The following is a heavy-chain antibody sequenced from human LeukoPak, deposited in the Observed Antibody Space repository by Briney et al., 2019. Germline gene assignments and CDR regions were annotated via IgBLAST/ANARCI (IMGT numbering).Heavy chain of an antibody. Sequence: GESLKISCKGSGNSFTSYWIGWVRQMPGKGLEWMGIIYPGDSDTRYSPSFQGQVTISADKSISTAYLQWSSLKASDTAMYYCARRLGYCSSTSCSLFDYWGQGTLVTVSS. CDR3: ARRLGYCSSTSCSLFDY. V-gene: IGHV5-51*01. D-gene: IGHD2-2*01. J-gene: IGHJ4*02. CDR1: GNSFTSYW. CDR2: IYPGDSDT.